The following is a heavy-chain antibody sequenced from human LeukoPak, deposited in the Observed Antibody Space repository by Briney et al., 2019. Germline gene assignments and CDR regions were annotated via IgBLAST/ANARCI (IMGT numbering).Heavy chain of an antibody. CDR2: INPSGGST. CDR1: RSTFNTYY. V-gene: IGHV1-46*02. D-gene: IGHD5-18*01. J-gene: IGHJ4*02. Sequence: ASVKVSCKASRSTFNTYYMTWVREAPGQGLEWMGIINPSGGSTSYAQKFQGRVTMTRDTSTSTVYMELSSLRSEDTAVYYWASVNVDTASVDYCGQGTLVTVSS. CDR3: ASVNVDTASVDY.